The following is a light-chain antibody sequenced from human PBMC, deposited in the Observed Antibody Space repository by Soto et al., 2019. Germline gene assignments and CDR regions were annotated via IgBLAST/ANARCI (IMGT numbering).Light chain of an antibody. CDR1: QGISSY. CDR2: AAS. J-gene: IGKJ1*01. Sequence: IQLTQSPSSLSASVGDRVTITCRASQGISSYLAWYQQKPGKAPNLLIYAASTLQSGVPSRFSGSGSGTDFTLTISSLQPEDFATYYCQQLNSYPWTCGQGTKVEIK. CDR3: QQLNSYPWT. V-gene: IGKV1-9*01.